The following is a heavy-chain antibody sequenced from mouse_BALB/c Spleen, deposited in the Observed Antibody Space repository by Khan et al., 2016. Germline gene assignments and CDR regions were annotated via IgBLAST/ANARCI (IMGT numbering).Heavy chain of an antibody. CDR2: IFPGSGST. J-gene: IGHJ4*01. Sequence: VQLQESGTELLRPGASVKLSCTASGYTFTDYYLHWVKQRPGQGLEWLGEIFPGSGSTYYNEQFKGKASLTADTSSSTAYMQLSSLTSEDATVYFCARACYRYLGMDYWGHGASVTVSS. D-gene: IGHD2-14*01. V-gene: IGHV1-77*01. CDR3: ARACYRYLGMDY. CDR1: GYTFTDYY.